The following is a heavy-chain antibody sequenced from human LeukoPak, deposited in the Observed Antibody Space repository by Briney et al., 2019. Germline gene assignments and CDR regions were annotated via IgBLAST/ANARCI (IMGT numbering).Heavy chain of an antibody. V-gene: IGHV1-18*01. D-gene: IGHD3-3*01. CDR3: ARGRPYYDFIEAFDI. Sequence: GASVKVSCKASGYTFTSYGISWVRQAPGQGLEWMGWISAYNGNTNYAQKLQGRVTMTTDTSTRTAYMELRSLRSDDTAVYYCARGRPYYDFIEAFDIWGQGTMVTVSS. CDR1: GYTFTSYG. J-gene: IGHJ3*02. CDR2: ISAYNGNT.